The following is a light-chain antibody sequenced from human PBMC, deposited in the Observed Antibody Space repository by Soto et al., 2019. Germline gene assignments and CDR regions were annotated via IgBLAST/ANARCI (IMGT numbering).Light chain of an antibody. CDR3: QSYDSCLSGYV. J-gene: IGLJ1*01. Sequence: QSVLTQPPSVSGAPGQRVTISCTGSSSNIGAGYDVHWYQQLPGTAPKLLIYGNSNRPSGVPDRFSGSKSGTSASLAITGPQADDEADYYCQSYDSCLSGYVFGTGTKLTVL. CDR2: GNS. CDR1: SSNIGAGYD. V-gene: IGLV1-40*01.